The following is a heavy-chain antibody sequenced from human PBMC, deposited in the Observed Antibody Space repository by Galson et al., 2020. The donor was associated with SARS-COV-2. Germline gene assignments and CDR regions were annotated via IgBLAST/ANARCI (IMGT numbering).Heavy chain of an antibody. V-gene: IGHV3-13*01. D-gene: IGHD3-22*01. Sequence: ESLKISFAASGFSFSYLDMHWVRQVTGKSLELVSAIGSDGRTYYPGSVNGRFTISRDNAKNSLYLQMNSLRAGNTDVYYCVRDDDSSGMGDFDIWGQGTMVTVSS. J-gene: IGHJ3*02. CDR1: GFSFSYLD. CDR3: VRDDDSSGMGDFDI. CDR2: IGSDGRT.